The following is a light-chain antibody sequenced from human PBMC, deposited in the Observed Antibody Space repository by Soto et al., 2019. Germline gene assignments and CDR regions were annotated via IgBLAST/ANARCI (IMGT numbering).Light chain of an antibody. Sequence: DIQLTQSPSFLSASVGDTVTITCRASQGMSTYLAWYQQKPGKVPKLLIRSASTLQSGVPPRFSGGGSGTEFTLTISTLQPDDSGIYYCQQLNGYQLSFGGGPNLEIK. CDR1: QGMSTY. CDR3: QQLNGYQLS. V-gene: IGKV1-9*01. CDR2: SAS. J-gene: IGKJ4*01.